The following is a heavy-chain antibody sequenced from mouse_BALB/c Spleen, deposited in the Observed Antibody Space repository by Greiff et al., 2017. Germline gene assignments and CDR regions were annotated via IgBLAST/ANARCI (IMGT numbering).Heavy chain of an antibody. Sequence: VHLVESGAELARPGASVKLSCKASGYTFISYWMQWVKQRPGQGLEWIGAIYPGDGDTRYTQKFKGKATLTADKSSSTAYMQLSSLASEDSAVYYCARKDDYDVWAMDYWGQGTSVTVAS. D-gene: IGHD2-4*01. J-gene: IGHJ4*01. V-gene: IGHV1-87*01. CDR2: IYPGDGDT. CDR3: ARKDDYDVWAMDY. CDR1: GYTFISYW.